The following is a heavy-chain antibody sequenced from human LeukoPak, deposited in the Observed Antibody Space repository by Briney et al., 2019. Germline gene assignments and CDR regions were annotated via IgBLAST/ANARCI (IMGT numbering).Heavy chain of an antibody. D-gene: IGHD3-10*01. V-gene: IGHV4-59*01. CDR2: IYYSGST. CDR1: GCSISSYY. J-gene: IGHJ6*03. CDR3: ARARGYGSGSYLDYYYMDV. Sequence: SETLSLTCTVSGCSISSYYWSWIRQPPGKGLEWIGYIYYSGSTNYNPSLKSRVTISVDTSKTQFSLKLSSVTAADTAVYYCARARGYGSGSYLDYYYMDVWGKGTTVTVSS.